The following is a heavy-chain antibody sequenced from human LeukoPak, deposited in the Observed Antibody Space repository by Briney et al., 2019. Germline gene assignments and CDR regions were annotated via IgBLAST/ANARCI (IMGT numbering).Heavy chain of an antibody. J-gene: IGHJ5*02. CDR2: ILYNGGNK. CDR3: ARAGGYCSGGSCYRGYSWFDP. V-gene: IGHV3-33*01. Sequence: PGGSLRLSCAASGFTFSSSGMHWVRQAPGKGLEWVAVILYNGGNKYYADSVKGRFTISRDNSKNTLYLQMYSLRVEDTAVYYCARAGGYCSGGSCYRGYSWFDPWGQGTLVTVSS. D-gene: IGHD2-15*01. CDR1: GFTFSSSG.